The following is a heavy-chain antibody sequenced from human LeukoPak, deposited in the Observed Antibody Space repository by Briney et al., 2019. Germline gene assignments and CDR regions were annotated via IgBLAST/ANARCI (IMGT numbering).Heavy chain of an antibody. V-gene: IGHV3-48*01. Sequence: GGSLRLSCAASGFTFSSYSMNWVRQAPGKGLEWVSYISSSSSTIYYADSVKGRFTISRDNAKNSLYLQMNSLRAEDTAVYYCARELVDTAMVSDYWGQGTLVTVSS. CDR1: GFTFSSYS. CDR3: ARELVDTAMVSDY. J-gene: IGHJ4*02. CDR2: ISSSSSTI. D-gene: IGHD5-18*01.